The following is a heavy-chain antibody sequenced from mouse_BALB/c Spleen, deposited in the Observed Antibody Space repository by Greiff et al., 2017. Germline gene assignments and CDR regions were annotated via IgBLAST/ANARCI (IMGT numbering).Heavy chain of an antibody. J-gene: IGHJ4*01. CDR2: INPYNDGT. Sequence: EVQLQQSGPELVKPGASVKMSCKASGYTFTSYVMHWVKQKPGQGLEWIGYINPYNDGTKYNEKFKGKATLTSDKSSSTASMELSSLTSEDSAVYYCARVPYYCGSSDYYAMDYWGQGTSVTVSA. CDR1: GYTFTSYV. V-gene: IGHV1-14*01. CDR3: ARVPYYCGSSDYYAMDY. D-gene: IGHD1-1*01.